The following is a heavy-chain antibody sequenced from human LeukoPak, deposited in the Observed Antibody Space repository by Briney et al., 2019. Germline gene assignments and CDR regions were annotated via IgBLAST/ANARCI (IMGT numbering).Heavy chain of an antibody. CDR3: AREGLYGGNLYYFDY. V-gene: IGHV3-7*01. J-gene: IGHJ4*02. CDR1: GFTFSSYW. Sequence: GGSLRLSCAASGFTFSSYWMSWVRQAPGKGLEWVANIKKDGSEKYYVDSVKGRFTISRDDAKNSLYLQMDSLRAEDTAVYYCAREGLYGGNLYYFDYWGQGTLVTVSS. D-gene: IGHD4-17*01. CDR2: IKKDGSEK.